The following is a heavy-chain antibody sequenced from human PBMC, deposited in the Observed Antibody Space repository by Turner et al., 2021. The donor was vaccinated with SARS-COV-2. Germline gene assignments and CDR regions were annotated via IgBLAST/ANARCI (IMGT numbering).Heavy chain of an antibody. CDR3: AAGSAVAGTPQFYSYYYGMDV. D-gene: IGHD6-19*01. Sequence: QVQLVQSGAEGKKPGASVKVPCKVSGYTLTELSMHWVRQAPGKGLEWMGGGDPEDGETIYAQKFQGRVTMTEDTSTDTAYMELSSLRSEDTAVYYCAAGSAVAGTPQFYSYYYGMDVWGQGTTVTVSS. CDR1: GYTLTELS. CDR2: GDPEDGET. V-gene: IGHV1-24*01. J-gene: IGHJ6*02.